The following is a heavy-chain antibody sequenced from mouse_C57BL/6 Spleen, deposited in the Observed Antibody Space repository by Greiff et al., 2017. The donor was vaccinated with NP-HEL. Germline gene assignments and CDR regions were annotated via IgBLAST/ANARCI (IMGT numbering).Heavy chain of an antibody. J-gene: IGHJ1*03. Sequence: QVQLQQSGAELVKPGASVKISCKASGYAFSSYWMNWVKQRPGKGLEWIGQIYPGDGDTNYNGKFKGKATLTADKSSSTAYMQLSSLTSEDSAVYVCARDGDVSYWYFDVWGTGTTVTVSS. D-gene: IGHD3-3*01. V-gene: IGHV1-80*01. CDR2: IYPGDGDT. CDR1: GYAFSSYW. CDR3: ARDGDVSYWYFDV.